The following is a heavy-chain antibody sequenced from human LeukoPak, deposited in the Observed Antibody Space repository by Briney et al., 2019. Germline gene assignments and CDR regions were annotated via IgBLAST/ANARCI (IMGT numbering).Heavy chain of an antibody. J-gene: IGHJ4*02. D-gene: IGHD3-10*01. CDR3: ARDPTAMVRYHYFDY. Sequence: PGGSLRLSCAASGFTFSSYAMHWVRQAPGKGLEWVAVISYDGSNKYYAGSVKGRFTISRDNSKNTLYLQMNSLRAEDTAVYYCARDPTAMVRYHYFDYWGQGTLVTVSS. V-gene: IGHV3-30*04. CDR1: GFTFSSYA. CDR2: ISYDGSNK.